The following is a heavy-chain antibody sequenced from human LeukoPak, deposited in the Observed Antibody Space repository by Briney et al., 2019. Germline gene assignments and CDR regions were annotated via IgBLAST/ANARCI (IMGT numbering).Heavy chain of an antibody. CDR3: ARVGVWGSYRPNWFDP. CDR1: GYTFTGYY. Sequence: ASVKVSCKASGYTFTGYYMHWVRQAPGQGLEWMGWINPNSGGTNYAQKFQGRVTMTRDTSISTAYMELSRLRSDDTAVYYCARVGVWGSYRPNWFDPWGQGTLVTVSS. V-gene: IGHV1-2*02. J-gene: IGHJ5*02. D-gene: IGHD3-16*02. CDR2: INPNSGGT.